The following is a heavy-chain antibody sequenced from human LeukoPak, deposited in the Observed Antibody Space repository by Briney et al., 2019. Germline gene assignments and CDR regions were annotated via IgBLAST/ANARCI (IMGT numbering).Heavy chain of an antibody. J-gene: IGHJ4*02. CDR3: ARDYYGSGVGYFDY. D-gene: IGHD3-10*01. CDR2: INPNSGGT. CDR1: GYTLTELS. Sequence: ASVKVSCKVSGYTLTELSMHWVRQAPGQGLEWMGWINPNSGGTNYAQKFQGRVTMTRDTSISTAYMELSRLRSDDTAVYYCARDYYGSGVGYFDYWGQGTLVTVSS. V-gene: IGHV1-2*02.